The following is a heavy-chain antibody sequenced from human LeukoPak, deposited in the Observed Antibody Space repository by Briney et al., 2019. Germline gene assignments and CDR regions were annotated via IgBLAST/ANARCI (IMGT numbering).Heavy chain of an antibody. Sequence: GASVKVSCKASGYTFTGYYMHWVRQAPGQGLEWMGWINPNSGGTNYAQKFQGRVTMTRDTSISTAYMELGRLTSDDMAIYYCARTMSYNWRIDYWGQGTLVTVSS. CDR1: GYTFTGYY. CDR2: INPNSGGT. CDR3: ARTMSYNWRIDY. J-gene: IGHJ4*02. V-gene: IGHV1-2*02. D-gene: IGHD3-10*01.